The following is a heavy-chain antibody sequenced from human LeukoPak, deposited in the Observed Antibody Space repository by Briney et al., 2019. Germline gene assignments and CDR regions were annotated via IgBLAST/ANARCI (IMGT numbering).Heavy chain of an antibody. D-gene: IGHD5-12*01. CDR1: GGSINSYY. CDR2: VAYSGST. J-gene: IGHJ5*02. CDR3: ARTVSGYYFNA. V-gene: IGHV4-59*01. Sequence: SETLSLTCTVSGGSINSYYWSWIRQPPGKGLEWIGYVAYSGSTNYNPSLKSRVTISLDTSKNQFSLKLSSVTAADTAVNYCARTVSGYYFNAWGPGTLVTVSS.